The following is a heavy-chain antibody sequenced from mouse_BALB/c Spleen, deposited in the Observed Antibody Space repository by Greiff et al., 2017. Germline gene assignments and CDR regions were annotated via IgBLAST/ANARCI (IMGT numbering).Heavy chain of an antibody. J-gene: IGHJ3*01. CDR3: ARGFYGNYGFAY. CDR2: IDPANGNT. V-gene: IGHV14-3*02. D-gene: IGHD2-1*01. CDR1: GFNIKDTY. Sequence: EVQLQQSGAELVKPGASVKLSCTASGFNIKDTYMHWVKQRPEQGLEWIGRIDPANGNTKYDPKFQGKATITADTSSNTAYLQLSSLTSEDTAVYYCARGFYGNYGFAYWGQGTLVTVSA.